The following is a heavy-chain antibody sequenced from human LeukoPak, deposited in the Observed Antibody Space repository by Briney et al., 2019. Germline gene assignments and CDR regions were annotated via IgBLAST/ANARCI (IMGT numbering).Heavy chain of an antibody. D-gene: IGHD1-1*01. CDR2: INSDGSST. CDR1: GFTFSSYW. CDR3: ARIETVADAFDI. V-gene: IGHV3-74*01. Sequence: GGSLRLSCAASGFTFSSYWMYWVRQAPGKGLVWVSRINSDGSSTSYADSVKGRCSISRDNSKNTLYLQMNSLRAEDTAVYYCARIETVADAFDIWGQGTLVTVSS. J-gene: IGHJ3*02.